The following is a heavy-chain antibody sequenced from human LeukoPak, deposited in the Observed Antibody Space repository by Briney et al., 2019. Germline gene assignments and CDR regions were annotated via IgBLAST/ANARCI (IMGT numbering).Heavy chain of an antibody. CDR3: AKTSSGSYPYYYYYYMDV. V-gene: IGHV3-23*01. Sequence: PGGSLRLSCAASGFTFSSYAMSWVRQAPGKGLEWVSAISGSGGSTYYADSVKGRFTISRDNSKNTLYLQMNSLRAEDTAVYHCAKTSSGSYPYYYYYYMDVWGKGTTVTVSS. J-gene: IGHJ6*03. CDR2: ISGSGGST. D-gene: IGHD3-10*01. CDR1: GFTFSSYA.